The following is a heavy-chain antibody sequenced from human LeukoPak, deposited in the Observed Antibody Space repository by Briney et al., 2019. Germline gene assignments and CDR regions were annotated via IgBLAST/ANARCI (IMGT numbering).Heavy chain of an antibody. Sequence: PSQTLSLTCTVSGGSISSGGYYWSWIRQHPGKGLEWIGYIYYSGSTYYNPSLKSRVTISVDTSKNQFSLKLSSVTAADTAVYYCARGSVGSWAPPFDYWGQGTLVTVSS. D-gene: IGHD1-26*01. V-gene: IGHV4-31*03. J-gene: IGHJ4*02. CDR3: ARGSVGSWAPPFDY. CDR1: GGSISSGGYY. CDR2: IYYSGST.